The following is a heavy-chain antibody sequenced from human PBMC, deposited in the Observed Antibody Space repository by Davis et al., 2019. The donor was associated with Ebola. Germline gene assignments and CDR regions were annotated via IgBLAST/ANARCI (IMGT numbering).Heavy chain of an antibody. Sequence: GGSLRLSCATSGFTFSSSAMHWGRQAPGKGLEYVAGINDNGRRIHYGESVKGRFTISRDNARNSVYLQMDSLRAEDTGVYYCARIIAASAPFDYRGQGTPVTVSS. V-gene: IGHV3-64*04. D-gene: IGHD6-13*01. CDR2: INDNGRRI. CDR1: GFTFSSSA. CDR3: ARIIAASAPFDY. J-gene: IGHJ4*02.